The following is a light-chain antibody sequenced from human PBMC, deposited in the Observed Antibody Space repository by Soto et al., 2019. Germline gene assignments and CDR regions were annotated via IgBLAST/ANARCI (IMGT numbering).Light chain of an antibody. V-gene: IGKV3-11*01. CDR2: DAS. Sequence: EIVFTQSPATLSLSPGERATLSCRASQSVSSQLAWYQQKPGQAPRLLIYDASNRATGIPARFSGSGSATDFTLTISSLEPEDFAVYYCQQRCDWPLTFGGGTKV. CDR1: QSVSSQ. J-gene: IGKJ4*01. CDR3: QQRCDWPLT.